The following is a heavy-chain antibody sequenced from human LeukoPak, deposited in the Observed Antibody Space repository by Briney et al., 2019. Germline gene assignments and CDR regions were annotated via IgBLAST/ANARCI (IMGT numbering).Heavy chain of an antibody. Sequence: PSETLSLTCTVSGGSISSYYWSWIRQPAGKGLEWIGRIYTSGSTNYNPSLKSRVTMPVDTSKNQFSLKLSSVTAADTAVYYCARERMRYYYGSGSYSGMDVWGKGTTVTISS. D-gene: IGHD3-10*01. V-gene: IGHV4-4*07. CDR1: GGSISSYY. CDR2: IYTSGST. CDR3: ARERMRYYYGSGSYSGMDV. J-gene: IGHJ6*03.